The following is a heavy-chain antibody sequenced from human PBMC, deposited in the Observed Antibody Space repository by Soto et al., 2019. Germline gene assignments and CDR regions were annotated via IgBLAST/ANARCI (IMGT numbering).Heavy chain of an antibody. V-gene: IGHV1-69*12. CDR1: GGTFSSYA. CDR3: AREVVVAATGWFDP. CDR2: MIPIFGTA. J-gene: IGHJ5*02. D-gene: IGHD2-15*01. Sequence: QVQLVQSGAEVKKPGSSVKVSCKASGGTFSSYAISWVRQAPGQGLEWMGGMIPIFGTANYAQKFQGRVVIAADESTSTAYMELSSLSSEDTAVYYCAREVVVAATGWFDPWGQGTLVTVSS.